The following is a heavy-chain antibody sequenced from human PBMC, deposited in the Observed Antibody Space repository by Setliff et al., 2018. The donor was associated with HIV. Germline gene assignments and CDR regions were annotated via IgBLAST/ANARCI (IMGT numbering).Heavy chain of an antibody. D-gene: IGHD6-13*01. Sequence: GASVKVSCKIPGYTLTELSIYWVRQAPGKGLEWMANFDPEDGETFYAQKFQGRLTMTEDTSTDTDYMELSSLRSDDTAMYYCATDPGYSSTWYSESFQHWGQGTVVTVS. CDR2: FDPEDGET. CDR1: GYTLTELS. J-gene: IGHJ1*01. CDR3: ATDPGYSSTWYSESFQH. V-gene: IGHV1-24*01.